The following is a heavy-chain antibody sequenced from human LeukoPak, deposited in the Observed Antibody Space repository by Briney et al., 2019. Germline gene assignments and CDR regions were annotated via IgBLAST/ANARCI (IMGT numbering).Heavy chain of an antibody. V-gene: IGHV3-74*01. D-gene: IGHD3-16*01. CDR1: GFTFTTYW. CDR3: ARTSPTSHFDF. Sequence: GGSLRLSCVASGFTFTTYWMHWVRQAPGNGLVWVSRINGDGSNSNYADSVKGRFTISRDNDRNTLYLQMNGLRAEDTALYYCARTSPTSHFDFWGQGTLVTVSS. J-gene: IGHJ4*02. CDR2: INGDGSNS.